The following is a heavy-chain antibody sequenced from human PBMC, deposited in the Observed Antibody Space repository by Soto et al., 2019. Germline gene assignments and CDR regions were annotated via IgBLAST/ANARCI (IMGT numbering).Heavy chain of an antibody. Sequence: SETLSLTCTVSGGSISSGGYYWSWIRQHPGKGLEWIGYIYYSGSTYYNPSLKSRVTISVDTSKNQFSLKLSSVTAADTAVYYCARDSTAAADSYYYGMDVWGQGTTVTVSS. V-gene: IGHV4-31*03. CDR2: IYYSGST. CDR3: ARDSTAAADSYYYGMDV. CDR1: GGSISSGGYY. J-gene: IGHJ6*02. D-gene: IGHD6-13*01.